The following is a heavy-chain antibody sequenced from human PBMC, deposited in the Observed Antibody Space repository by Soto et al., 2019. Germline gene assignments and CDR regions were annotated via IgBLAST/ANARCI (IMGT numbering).Heavy chain of an antibody. Sequence: QVQLVQSGAEVKKPGASVKVSCKASGYTFTSYAMHWVRQAPGQRLEWMGWINAGNGNTKYSQKFQGTATITRDTSAPTAYMELSSLRSEDTPVYSSATDLPAAYWAQGTLVTVSS. V-gene: IGHV1-3*01. CDR1: GYTFTSYA. CDR3: ATDLPAAY. D-gene: IGHD2-2*01. CDR2: INAGNGNT. J-gene: IGHJ4*02.